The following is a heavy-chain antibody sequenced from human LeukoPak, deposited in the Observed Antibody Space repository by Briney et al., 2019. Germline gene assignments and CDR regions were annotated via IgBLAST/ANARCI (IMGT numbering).Heavy chain of an antibody. CDR1: GGSIRSDGYY. D-gene: IGHD2-21*02. CDR3: AREGAYCGGDCYLDY. CDR2: IYYSGVT. J-gene: IGHJ4*02. V-gene: IGHV4-31*11. Sequence: SQTLSLTCAVSGGSIRSDGYYWSWIRQHPGKDLEWIGYIYYSGVTYYNPSLKSRVTISVDTSTNQLSLKLSSVTAADSAVYYCAREGAYCGGDCYLDYWGQGTLVTVSS.